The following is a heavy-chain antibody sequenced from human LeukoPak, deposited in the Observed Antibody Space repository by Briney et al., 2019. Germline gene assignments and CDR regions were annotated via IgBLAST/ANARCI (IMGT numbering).Heavy chain of an antibody. Sequence: GGSMRLSCAASGFTFSSYAMSWLRQAPGKGLELVSAISGSGGSTYYAASVKGRFIISNDNSKNTLYLQMNSLRAEDTAVYYCAKDCTPSNVLLWFGESASSTGMDVWGQGTTVTVSS. CDR3: AKDCTPSNVLLWFGESASSTGMDV. D-gene: IGHD3-10*01. CDR2: ISGSGGST. J-gene: IGHJ6*02. CDR1: GFTFSSYA. V-gene: IGHV3-23*01.